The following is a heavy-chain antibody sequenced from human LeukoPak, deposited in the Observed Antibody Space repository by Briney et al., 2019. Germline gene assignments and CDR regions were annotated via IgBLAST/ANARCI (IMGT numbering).Heavy chain of an antibody. D-gene: IGHD2-2*01. V-gene: IGHV4-4*07. Sequence: SETLSLTCTVSGGSIINYYWSWVRQPAGKGLEWIGRIFSSGSTDYNPSLKSRVTMSVDTSKNQLSLKLTSMTAADTAVYYCARRKVLPTAVDAFDIWGQGTMVTVSS. J-gene: IGHJ3*02. CDR2: IFSSGST. CDR3: ARRKVLPTAVDAFDI. CDR1: GGSIINYY.